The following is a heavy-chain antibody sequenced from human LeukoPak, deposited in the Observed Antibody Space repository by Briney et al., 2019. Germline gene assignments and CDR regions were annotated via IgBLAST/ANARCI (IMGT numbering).Heavy chain of an antibody. D-gene: IGHD1-7*01. CDR3: ARDLTGTTLAFDI. CDR2: IIPIFGTA. Sequence: SVKVSCKASGGTFSGYAISWVRQAPGQGLEWMGGIIPIFGTANYAQKFQGRVTITTDESTSTAYMELSSLRSEDTAVYYCARDLTGTTLAFDIWGQGTMVTVSS. V-gene: IGHV1-69*05. CDR1: GGTFSGYA. J-gene: IGHJ3*02.